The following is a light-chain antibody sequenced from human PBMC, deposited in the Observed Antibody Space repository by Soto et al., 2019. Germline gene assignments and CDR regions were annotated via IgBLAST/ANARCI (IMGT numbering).Light chain of an antibody. CDR1: TSNIGWHS. V-gene: IGLV1-44*01. J-gene: IGLJ3*02. Sequence: QSVLTQPPSTSGAPGQRVTISCSGSTSNIGWHSENWYRQVPGTAPKVIMFANAERTSGGPDRISGCKSVTSASLAISGLQSEDEAVYYCAAWDDSLNGHLVFGGGTKVTVL. CDR3: AAWDDSLNGHLV. CDR2: ANA.